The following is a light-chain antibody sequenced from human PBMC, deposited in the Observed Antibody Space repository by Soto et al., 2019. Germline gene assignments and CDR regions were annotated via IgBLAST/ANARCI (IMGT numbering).Light chain of an antibody. CDR2: GAS. V-gene: IGKV3-15*01. J-gene: IGKJ5*01. CDR3: QQYNNWPPIT. CDR1: QSVNTK. Sequence: EIVMTQSPGTLSVSPGERVTLSCRASQSVNTKLAWCQQKVGQAPRRLIHGASTRATGISARFSSSGSGTEFTLTIISLQSEDVAVFYCQQYNNWPPITFGQGTRLDIK.